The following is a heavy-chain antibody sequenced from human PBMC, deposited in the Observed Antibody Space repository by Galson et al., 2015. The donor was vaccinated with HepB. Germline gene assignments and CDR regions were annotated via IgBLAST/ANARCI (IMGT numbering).Heavy chain of an antibody. CDR3: ALHRRPYYDYVWGSYNYDNWLDP. Sequence: PALVKPTQTLTLTCTFSGFSFSISGMCVSWIRQPPGKALEWLALTDWDDTKYYRASLKTRLAISKDTSKNQVVLTMTNMDPVDTATYYCALHRRPYYDYVWGSYNYDNWLDPWGQGTLVTVSS. V-gene: IGHV2-70*13. CDR2: TDWDDTK. CDR1: GFSFSISGMC. D-gene: IGHD3-16*01. J-gene: IGHJ5*02.